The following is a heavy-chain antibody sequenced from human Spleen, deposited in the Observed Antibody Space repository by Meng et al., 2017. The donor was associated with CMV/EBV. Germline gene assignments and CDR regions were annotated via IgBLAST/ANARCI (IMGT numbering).Heavy chain of an antibody. V-gene: IGHV4-31*03. D-gene: IGHD3-3*01. J-gene: IGHJ6*02. CDR1: GGSITSGGYY. CDR3: ARDLTIFEMGSPSYYYGMDV. CDR2: IYYSANT. Sequence: LRLSCTVSGGSITSGGYYWTWIRQHPEKGLEWIGYIYYSANTYYNPSLKSRVTISADTSKNQFSLKLNSVTAADTAVYYCARDLTIFEMGSPSYYYGMDVWGQGTTVTVSS.